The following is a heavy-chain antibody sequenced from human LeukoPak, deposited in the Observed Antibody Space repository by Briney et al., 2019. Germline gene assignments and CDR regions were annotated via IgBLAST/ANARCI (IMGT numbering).Heavy chain of an antibody. CDR1: GGSVSSGSYY. CDR2: IYTSGST. D-gene: IGHD3-3*01. Sequence: KPSETLSLTCTVSGGSVSSGSYYWSWIRQPAGKGLEWIGRIYTSGSTNYNPSLKSRVTMSVDTSKNQFSLKLSSVTAADTAVYYCARDRGSYDFWSGYQAAGTNYYYGMDVWGQGTTVTVSS. V-gene: IGHV4-61*02. J-gene: IGHJ6*02. CDR3: ARDRGSYDFWSGYQAAGTNYYYGMDV.